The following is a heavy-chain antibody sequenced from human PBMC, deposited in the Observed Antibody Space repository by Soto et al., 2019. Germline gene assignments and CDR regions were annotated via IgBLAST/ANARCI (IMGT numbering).Heavy chain of an antibody. V-gene: IGHV4-39*01. D-gene: IGHD3-10*01. Sequence: SLTGTVSGGSISSSSYYWGWIRQPPGKGLEWIGSIYYSGSTYYNPSLKSRVTISVDTSKNQFSLKLSSVTAADTAVYYCARLVNYYGSGSYYPDATYYYYYYMDVWGKGTTVTVSS. J-gene: IGHJ6*03. CDR2: IYYSGST. CDR3: ARLVNYYGSGSYYPDATYYYYYYMDV. CDR1: GGSISSSSYY.